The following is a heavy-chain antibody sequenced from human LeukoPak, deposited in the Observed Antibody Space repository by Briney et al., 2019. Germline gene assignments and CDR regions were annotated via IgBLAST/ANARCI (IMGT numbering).Heavy chain of an antibody. CDR3: ARDRLPSYSGYDSNWFDP. D-gene: IGHD5-12*01. V-gene: IGHV4-31*03. CDR2: IYYSGST. CDR1: GGSISSGGCY. J-gene: IGHJ5*02. Sequence: PSQTLSLTCTVSGGSISSGGCYWSWIRQHPGKGLEWIGYIYYSGSTYYNPSLKSRVTISVDTSKNQFSLKLSSVTAADTAVYYCARDRLPSYSGYDSNWFDPWGQGTLVTVSS.